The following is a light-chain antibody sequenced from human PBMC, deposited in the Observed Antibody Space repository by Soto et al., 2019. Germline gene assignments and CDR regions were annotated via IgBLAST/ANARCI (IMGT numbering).Light chain of an antibody. Sequence: EIVLTQSPATLSLSPGERATLSCRASQSVRNYLAWYQQKPGQAPRLLIYDASNRATGIPARFSGSGSGTDFTLTISSLEPDDFALYYCHQRINWPPITFGQGTRLEIK. CDR3: HQRINWPPIT. CDR2: DAS. J-gene: IGKJ5*01. CDR1: QSVRNY. V-gene: IGKV3-11*01.